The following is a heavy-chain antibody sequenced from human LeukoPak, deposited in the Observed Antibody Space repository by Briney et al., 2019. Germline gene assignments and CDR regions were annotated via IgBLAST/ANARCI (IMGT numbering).Heavy chain of an antibody. V-gene: IGHV3-7*01. D-gene: IGHD4-11*01. CDR2: IKQDGSEK. J-gene: IGHJ4*02. CDR3: ARDIGYSNYEGGYTALGY. CDR1: GFTFSSYW. Sequence: GGSLRLSCAASGFTFSSYWMSWVRQAPGKGLERVANIKQDGSEKYYVDSVKGRFTISRDNAKNSLYLQMNSLRAEDTAVYYCARDIGYSNYEGGYTALGYWGQGTLVTVSS.